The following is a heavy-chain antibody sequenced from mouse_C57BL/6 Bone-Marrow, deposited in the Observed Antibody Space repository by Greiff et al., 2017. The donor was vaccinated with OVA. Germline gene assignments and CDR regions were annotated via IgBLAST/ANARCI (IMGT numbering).Heavy chain of an antibody. V-gene: IGHV1-81*01. CDR2: IYPRSGNT. Sequence: VKLQESGAELARPGASVKLSCKASGYTFTSYGISWVKQRTGQGLEWIGEIYPRSGNTYYNEKFKGKATLTADKSSSTAYMELRSLTSEDSAVYFCARWRWLPLYYFDYWGQGTTLTVSS. CDR1: GYTFTSYG. CDR3: ARWRWLPLYYFDY. J-gene: IGHJ2*01. D-gene: IGHD2-3*01.